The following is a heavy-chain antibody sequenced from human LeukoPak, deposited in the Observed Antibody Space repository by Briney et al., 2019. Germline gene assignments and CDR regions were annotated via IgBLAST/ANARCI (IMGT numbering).Heavy chain of an antibody. CDR3: ARALYVVPDY. CDR1: GGTFSSYA. J-gene: IGHJ4*02. Sequence: ASVKVSCKASGGTFSSYAISWVRQAPGQGLEWMGGIIPIFGTADYAQKFQGRVTITADESTSTAYMELSSLRSDDTAVYYCARALYVVPDYWGQGTLVTVSS. D-gene: IGHD3-16*01. V-gene: IGHV1-69*13. CDR2: IIPIFGTA.